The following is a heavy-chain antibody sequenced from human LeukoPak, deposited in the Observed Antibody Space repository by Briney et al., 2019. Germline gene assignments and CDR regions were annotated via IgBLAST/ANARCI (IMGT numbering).Heavy chain of an antibody. D-gene: IGHD3-22*01. CDR3: AKDLYYYDSSGYYFDY. CDR1: GFTFDDYA. CDR2: ISWNSGSI. J-gene: IGHJ4*02. V-gene: IGHV3-9*01. Sequence: PGRSLRLSCAASGFTFDDYAMHWVRQAPGKGLEWVSGISWNSGSIGYADSVKGRFTISRDNAKNSLYLQMNSLRADDTAVYYCAKDLYYYDSSGYYFDYWGQGTLVTVSS.